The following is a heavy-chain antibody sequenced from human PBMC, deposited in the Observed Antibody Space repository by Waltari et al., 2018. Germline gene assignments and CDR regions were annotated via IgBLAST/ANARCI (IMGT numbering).Heavy chain of an antibody. V-gene: IGHV4-59*07. CDR2: IYDSWTT. CDR1: GCSLGGFY. J-gene: IGHJ6*03. Sequence: QVLLQQSGPGLEKPSDTLSVTCPVSGCSLGGFYWSWIRQSPGKGLEWIAFIYDSWTTKYNPSLKSRVTISVDTSKNRFTLKLGSATAADTALYYCARGTPSFYHYMDVWGKGTTVIVSS. CDR3: ARGTPSFYHYMDV.